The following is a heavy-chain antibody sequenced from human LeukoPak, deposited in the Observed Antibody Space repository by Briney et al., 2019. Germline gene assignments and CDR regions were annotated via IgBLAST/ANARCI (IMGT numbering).Heavy chain of an antibody. V-gene: IGHV4-39*01. CDR1: GGSISSSTYY. Sequence: ASETLSLTCTVSGGSISSSTYYWGWIRQPPGKGLEWIGTIYYSGSTYYNPSLKSRVTISVDTSKNQFSLKLSSVTAADTAVYYCARPTYYYDSSGLAWFDPWGQGTLVTVSS. J-gene: IGHJ5*02. CDR3: ARPTYYYDSSGLAWFDP. CDR2: IYYSGST. D-gene: IGHD3-22*01.